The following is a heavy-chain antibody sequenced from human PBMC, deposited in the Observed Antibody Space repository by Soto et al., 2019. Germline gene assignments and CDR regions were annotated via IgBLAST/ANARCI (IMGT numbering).Heavy chain of an antibody. J-gene: IGHJ4*02. CDR3: ARQGVDYGSGSYYTPRYYFDY. V-gene: IGHV4-39*01. CDR1: GGSISRSSYY. CDR2: IYYSGST. Sequence: QLQLQESGPGLVTPSETLSLTCTVSGGSISRSSYYWGWIRQPPGTGLAWIGSIYYSGSTYYNPSLKSRVTIAVDTSKNQISLKRSSVTAADTAVYYWARQGVDYGSGSYYTPRYYFDYGGQGTLVTVSS. D-gene: IGHD3-10*01.